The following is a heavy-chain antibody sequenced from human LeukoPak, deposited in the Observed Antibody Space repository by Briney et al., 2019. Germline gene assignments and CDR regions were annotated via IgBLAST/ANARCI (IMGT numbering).Heavy chain of an antibody. CDR2: IRSKAYGGTT. D-gene: IGHD3-16*01. Sequence: GGSLRLSCTASGFTFGDYAMSWVRQAPGKGLEWVGFIRSKAYGGTTEYAASVKGRFTISRDDSKSIAYLQMNSLKTEDTAVYYCTSPPMITFGGYYYYMDVWGKGTTVTISS. V-gene: IGHV3-49*04. CDR1: GFTFGDYA. CDR3: TSPPMITFGGYYYYMDV. J-gene: IGHJ6*03.